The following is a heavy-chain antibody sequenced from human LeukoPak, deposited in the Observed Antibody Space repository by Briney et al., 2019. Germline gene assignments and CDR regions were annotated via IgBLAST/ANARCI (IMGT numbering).Heavy chain of an antibody. D-gene: IGHD5-24*01. CDR2: IYAGNSDT. Sequence: GESLRISCQGFGYTFTTSWIGWVRQLPGKGLEWMATIYAGNSDTKYRPSFQGQVSISTYRSISTAYLRWSSRQASDTAIYYCAILNHPDGRVYWGQGTLVTVSS. J-gene: IGHJ4*02. V-gene: IGHV5-51*01. CDR1: GYTFTTSW. CDR3: AILNHPDGRVY.